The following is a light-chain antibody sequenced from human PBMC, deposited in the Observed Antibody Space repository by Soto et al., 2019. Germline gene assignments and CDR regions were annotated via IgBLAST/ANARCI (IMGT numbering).Light chain of an antibody. J-gene: IGKJ2*01. V-gene: IGKV3-20*01. CDR2: GAS. CDR3: QQFGNSPYT. Sequence: EIVLTQSPGTLSLAQGERATLSCRASQSVSSSYLAWYQQKPGQTPRLLIYGASSRATGIPDRFCGSGSGTDFTLTISRLEPEDFAVYYCQQFGNSPYTFGQGTKLDIK. CDR1: QSVSSSY.